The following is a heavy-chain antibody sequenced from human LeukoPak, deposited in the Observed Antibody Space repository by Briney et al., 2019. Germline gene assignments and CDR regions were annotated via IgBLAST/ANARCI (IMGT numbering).Heavy chain of an antibody. CDR3: ARFAAGGSYYYYMDV. V-gene: IGHV3-48*01. D-gene: IGHD6-25*01. CDR1: GFTFSSYT. CDR2: IGTSSTTI. J-gene: IGHJ6*03. Sequence: GGSLRLSCAASGFTFSSYTMNWVRQPPGKGLEWVSNIGTSSTTIYYADSVKGRFTISRDNAKNSLYLQMNSLRADDTAVYYCARFAAGGSYYYYMDVWGKGSTVTVSS.